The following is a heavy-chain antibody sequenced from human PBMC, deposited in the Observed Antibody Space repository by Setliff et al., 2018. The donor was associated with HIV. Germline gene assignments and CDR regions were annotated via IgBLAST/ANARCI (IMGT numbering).Heavy chain of an antibody. CDR1: GGSISHYY. Sequence: SETLSLTCTVSGGSISHYYWNWIRQSPGKGLEWIGFISYSGSTNYNPSLKSRVTISVDTSKNQFSLKLSSVTAADTAVYYCARGGRPLAAQTWFDPWGQGTLVTVSS. J-gene: IGHJ5*02. CDR2: ISYSGST. V-gene: IGHV4-59*12. D-gene: IGHD6-6*01. CDR3: ARGGRPLAAQTWFDP.